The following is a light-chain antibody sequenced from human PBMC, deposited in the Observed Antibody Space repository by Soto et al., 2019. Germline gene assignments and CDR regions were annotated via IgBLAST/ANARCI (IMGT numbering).Light chain of an antibody. CDR1: SDDIGNFNL. V-gene: IGLV2-23*02. CDR2: EVN. CDR3: CSYAGSRWM. J-gene: IGLJ3*02. Sequence: QSALTQPASVSGSPGQSITVSRTGSSDDIGNFNLVSWYQQFPGKAPKLIVYEVNKRPLGVSDRFSGSKSGNTASLTISGLQAEDEADYHCCSYAGSRWMFGGGTKVTVL.